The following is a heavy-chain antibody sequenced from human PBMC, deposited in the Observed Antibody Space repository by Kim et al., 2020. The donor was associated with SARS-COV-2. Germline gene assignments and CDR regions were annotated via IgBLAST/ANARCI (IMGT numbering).Heavy chain of an antibody. CDR3: AKDPGFGDSNYWYFDL. J-gene: IGHJ2*01. CDR2: ISWNSGSI. CDR1: GFTFGDYA. Sequence: GGSLRLSCAASGFTFGDYAMHWVRQAPGKGLEWVSGISWNSGSIGYADSVKGRFTISRDNAKNSLYLQMNSLRAEDTALYYCAKDPGFGDSNYWYFDLWGRGTLVTVSS. D-gene: IGHD3-10*01. V-gene: IGHV3-9*01.